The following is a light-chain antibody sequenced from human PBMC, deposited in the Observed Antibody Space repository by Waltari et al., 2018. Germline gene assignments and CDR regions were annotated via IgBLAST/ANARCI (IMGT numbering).Light chain of an antibody. J-gene: IGLJ1*01. Sequence: QSALTQPASVSGSPGQSLTISCTRTSRDVVAYTYIPWYQQHPGKVPKVMIFDVSNRPSGVSNRFSGSKSGNTASLTISGLQAEDEADYYCTSYTSRNTLVFGSGTKVTVL. CDR3: TSYTSRNTLV. V-gene: IGLV2-14*03. CDR1: SRDVVAYTY. CDR2: DVS.